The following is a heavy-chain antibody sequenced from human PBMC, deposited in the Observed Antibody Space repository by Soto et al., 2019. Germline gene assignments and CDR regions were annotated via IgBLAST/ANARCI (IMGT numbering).Heavy chain of an antibody. V-gene: IGHV1-46*01. CDR1: GYTFTSYY. CDR3: AKDRSTTLWFAELWALDY. D-gene: IGHD3-10*01. CDR2: INPSGGST. J-gene: IGHJ4*02. Sequence: ASVKVSCKASGYTFTSYYMHWVRQAPGQGLEWMGIINPSGGSTSYAQKFQGRVTMTRDNSKNTLYLQMNSLRGEDKAVYYCAKDRSTTLWFAELWALDYWGQGTLVTSPQ.